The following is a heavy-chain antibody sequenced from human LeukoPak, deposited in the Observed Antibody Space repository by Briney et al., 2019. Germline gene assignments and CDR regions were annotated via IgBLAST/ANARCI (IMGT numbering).Heavy chain of an antibody. J-gene: IGHJ6*04. CDR3: AELGITMIGGV. D-gene: IGHD3-10*02. CDR1: GFTFSSYE. CDR2: ISSSSSYI. V-gene: IGHV3-21*01. Sequence: PGGSLRLSCAASGFTFSSYEMNWVRQAPGKGLEWASSISSSSSYIYYADSVKGRFTISRDNAKNSLYLQMNSLRAEDTAVYYCAELGITMIGGVWGKGTTVTISS.